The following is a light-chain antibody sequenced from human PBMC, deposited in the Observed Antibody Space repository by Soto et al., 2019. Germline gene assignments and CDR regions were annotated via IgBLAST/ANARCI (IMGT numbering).Light chain of an antibody. V-gene: IGLV3-21*04. CDR3: QVWDSSSDHVV. Sequence: SYELTQPPSVSVAPGSTARITCGGNNIGSESVHWYQQKPGQAPVVVIYYDSDRPSGIPERFSGSKFGNTATLTISRVEAGDEADYYCQVWDSSSDHVVFGGGTKLTVL. CDR2: YDS. CDR1: NIGSES. J-gene: IGLJ2*01.